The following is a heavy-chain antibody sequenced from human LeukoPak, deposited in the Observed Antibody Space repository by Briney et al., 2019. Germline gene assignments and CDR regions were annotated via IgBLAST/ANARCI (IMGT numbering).Heavy chain of an antibody. D-gene: IGHD3-16*01. V-gene: IGHV5-10-1*01. CDR3: AGHPYYDYVWGSLGD. CDR1: GYSFTSYW. CDR2: IDPSDSYT. Sequence: GESLKISCKGSGYSFTSYWISWVRQMPGKGLEWMGRIDPSDSYTNYSPSLQGHVTISADKSISTAYLQWSSLKASDTAMYYCAGHPYYDYVWGSLGDWGQGTLVTVSS. J-gene: IGHJ4*02.